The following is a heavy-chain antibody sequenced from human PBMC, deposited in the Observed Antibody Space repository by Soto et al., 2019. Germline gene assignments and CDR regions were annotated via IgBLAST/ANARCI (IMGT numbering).Heavy chain of an antibody. Sequence: SETLSLTCAVYGGSFSGYYWSWIRQPPGKGLEWIGEINHSGSTNYNPSLKSRVTISVDTSKNQFSLKLSSVTAADTAVYYCARGRGYDFWSGYPRANWLDPSGQGTLPTVSS. V-gene: IGHV4-34*01. CDR2: INHSGST. CDR1: GGSFSGYY. D-gene: IGHD3-3*01. J-gene: IGHJ5*02. CDR3: ARGRGYDFWSGYPRANWLDP.